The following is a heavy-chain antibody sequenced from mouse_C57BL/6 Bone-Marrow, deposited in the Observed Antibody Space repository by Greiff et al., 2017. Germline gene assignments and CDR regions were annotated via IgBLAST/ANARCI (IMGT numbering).Heavy chain of an antibody. D-gene: IGHD2-5*01. CDR3: AKRIYSNYVLYAMDY. J-gene: IGHJ4*01. V-gene: IGHV1-64*01. CDR1: GYTFTSYW. Sequence: QVQLQQPGAELVKPGASVKLSCKASGYTFTSYWMHWVKQRPGQGLEWIGMIHPNCGSTNYNEKFKSKATLTVDKSSSTAYMQLSSLTSEDSAVYYCAKRIYSNYVLYAMDYWGQGTSVTVSS. CDR2: IHPNCGST.